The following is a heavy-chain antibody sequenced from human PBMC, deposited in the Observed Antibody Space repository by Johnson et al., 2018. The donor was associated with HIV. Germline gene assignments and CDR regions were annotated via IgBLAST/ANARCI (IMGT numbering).Heavy chain of an antibody. CDR1: GFTFSNYW. D-gene: IGHD2-15*01. CDR2: INGDGSRS. J-gene: IGHJ3*01. CDR3: ARTSCSGASCLGYDPFDV. V-gene: IGHV3-74*01. Sequence: VQLVESGGGLVQPGGSLRLSCGASGFTFSNYWMQWVRQAPGKGLVWVSRINGDGSRSTYADSVKGRFTIARDNAKTTLDLEMKSLRSEDTAVYYCARTSCSGASCLGYDPFDVWGQGTMVTVS.